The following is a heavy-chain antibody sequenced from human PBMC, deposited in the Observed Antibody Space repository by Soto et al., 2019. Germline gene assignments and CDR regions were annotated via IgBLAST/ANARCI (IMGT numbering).Heavy chain of an antibody. D-gene: IGHD2-15*01. J-gene: IGHJ5*02. CDR3: ARVIVVVVAATATIYNWFDP. Sequence: QLQLQESGPGLVKPSETLSLTCTVSGGSISSSSYYWGWIRQPPGKGLEWIGSIYYSGSTYYNPSLKSRVTISVDTSKNQFSLKLSSVTAADTAVYYCARVIVVVVAATATIYNWFDPWGQGTLVTVSS. CDR2: IYYSGST. V-gene: IGHV4-39*01. CDR1: GGSISSSSYY.